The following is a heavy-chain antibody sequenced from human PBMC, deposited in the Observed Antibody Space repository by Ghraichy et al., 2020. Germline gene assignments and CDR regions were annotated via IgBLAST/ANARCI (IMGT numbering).Heavy chain of an antibody. D-gene: IGHD4-23*01. V-gene: IGHV3-23*01. Sequence: GGSLRLSCAASGFTFSSYAMSWVRQAPGKGLEWVSAISGSGGSTYYADSVKGRFTISRDNSKNTLYLQMNSLRAEDTAVYYCAKDLKGRHGGNLPQPYGMDVWGQGTTVTVSS. CDR2: ISGSGGST. J-gene: IGHJ6*02. CDR3: AKDLKGRHGGNLPQPYGMDV. CDR1: GFTFSSYA.